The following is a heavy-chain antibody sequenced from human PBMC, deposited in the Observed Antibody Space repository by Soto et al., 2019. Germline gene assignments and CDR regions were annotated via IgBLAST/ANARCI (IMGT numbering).Heavy chain of an antibody. CDR2: IYHSGST. CDR3: ARDARTHYDFWSGSYNWIDP. CDR1: GYSISSGYY. V-gene: IGHV4-38-2*02. Sequence: SETLSLTCAVSGYSISSGYYWGWIRQPPGKGLEWIGSIYHSGSTYYNPSLKSRVTISVDTSKNQFSLKLSSVTAADTAVYYCARDARTHYDFWSGSYNWIDPWGQATLVTVSS. J-gene: IGHJ5*02. D-gene: IGHD3-3*01.